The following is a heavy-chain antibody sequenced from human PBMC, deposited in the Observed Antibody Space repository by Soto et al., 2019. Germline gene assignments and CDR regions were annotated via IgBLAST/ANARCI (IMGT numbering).Heavy chain of an antibody. CDR1: GGTFSSYA. CDR2: IIPIFGTA. CDR3: AKDGGSYYDSSGYFNFDY. D-gene: IGHD3-22*01. J-gene: IGHJ4*02. Sequence: GASVKVSCKASGGTFSSYAISWVRQAPGQGLEWMGGIIPIFGTANYAQKFQGRVTITADESTSTAYMELSSLRSEDTALYYCAKDGGSYYDSSGYFNFDYWGQGTLVTVSS. V-gene: IGHV1-69*13.